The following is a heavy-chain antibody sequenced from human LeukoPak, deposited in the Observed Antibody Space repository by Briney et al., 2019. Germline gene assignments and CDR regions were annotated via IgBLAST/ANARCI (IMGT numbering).Heavy chain of an antibody. D-gene: IGHD4-11*01. J-gene: IGHJ4*02. CDR3: AARPTTTVAAPSDF. CDR2: ISGSGDTT. CDR1: GLSPSSCA. V-gene: IGHV3-23*01. Sequence: GGSLRLSCAASGLSPSSCAMTWVRQAPGKGLEWVAGISGSGDTTYYADSVKGRFTISRDNSKSTLYLQMTSVRVEDTATYYCAARPTTTVAAPSDFWGQGVLVTVSS.